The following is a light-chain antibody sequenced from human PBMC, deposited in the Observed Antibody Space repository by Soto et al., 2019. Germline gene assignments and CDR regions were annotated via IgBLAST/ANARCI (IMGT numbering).Light chain of an antibody. J-gene: IGKJ1*01. Sequence: EVVMTQAPATLSVSPGERATVSCRASQSVSSNLAWYQQKHGQAPRLLIYGASSRATGIPDRFSGSGSGTDFTLTISRLEPEHFAVYYCQQFGTSPKTFGQGNKV. CDR2: GAS. CDR3: QQFGTSPKT. CDR1: QSVSSN. V-gene: IGKV3-20*01.